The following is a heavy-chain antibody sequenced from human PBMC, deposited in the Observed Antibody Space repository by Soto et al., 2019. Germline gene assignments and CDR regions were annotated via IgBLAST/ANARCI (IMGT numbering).Heavy chain of an antibody. CDR1: GFTFSSYW. V-gene: IGHV3-74*01. Sequence: QAGGSLRLSCAASGFTFSSYWMHWVRQAPGKGLVWVSRVDTDGSRTNYADSVKGRFTMSRDSARNTVYLQMNSLRAEDTAVYYCARAKGDNYGLFDSWGQGILVTVSS. CDR3: ARAKGDNYGLFDS. CDR2: VDTDGSRT. D-gene: IGHD5-18*01. J-gene: IGHJ4*02.